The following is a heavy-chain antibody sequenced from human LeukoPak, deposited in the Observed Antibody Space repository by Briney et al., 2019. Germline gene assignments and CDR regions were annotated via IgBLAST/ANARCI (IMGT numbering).Heavy chain of an antibody. CDR1: GFTFSSYA. Sequence: GRSLRLSCAASGFTFSSYAMHWVRQAPGKGLEWVAVIWYDGSNKYYADSVKGRFTISRDNSKNTLYLQMNSLRAEDTAVYYCARGIGELDYWGQGTLVTVSS. J-gene: IGHJ4*02. CDR2: IWYDGSNK. V-gene: IGHV3-33*08. D-gene: IGHD3-10*01. CDR3: ARGIGELDY.